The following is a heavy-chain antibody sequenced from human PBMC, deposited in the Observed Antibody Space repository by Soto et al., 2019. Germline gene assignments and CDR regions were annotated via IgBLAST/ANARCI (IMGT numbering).Heavy chain of an antibody. D-gene: IGHD3-10*01. CDR1: GGTFSSYA. J-gene: IGHJ4*02. Sequence: ASVKVSCKASGGTFSSYAISWVRQAPGQGLEWMGGISAYNGNTNYAQKLQGRVTMTTDTSTSTAYMELRSLRSDDTAVYYCAQYYGSGSDLGYWGQGTLVTSPQ. CDR3: AQYYGSGSDLGY. CDR2: ISAYNGNT. V-gene: IGHV1-18*01.